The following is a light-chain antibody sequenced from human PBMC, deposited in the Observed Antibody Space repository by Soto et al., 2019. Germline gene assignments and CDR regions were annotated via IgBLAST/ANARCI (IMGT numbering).Light chain of an antibody. Sequence: DIQMTQSPSTLSASVGDRDTITCRASQSISSWLAWYQQKPGKAPKLLIYDASSLESGVPSRFSGSGSGTKFTLTISSLQADDFATYYCQQYHSYYTFGQGTKLEIK. CDR2: DAS. V-gene: IGKV1-5*01. J-gene: IGKJ2*01. CDR1: QSISSW. CDR3: QQYHSYYT.